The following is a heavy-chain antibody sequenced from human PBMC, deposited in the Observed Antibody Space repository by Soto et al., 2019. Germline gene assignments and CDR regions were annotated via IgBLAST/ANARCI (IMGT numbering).Heavy chain of an antibody. Sequence: PGGSLRLSCAASGFTFSNAWMSWVRQAPGKGLEWVGRIKSKTDGGTTDYAAPVKGRFTISRDDSKNTLYLQMNSLKTEDTAVYYCTTGRFLEWLPRGYGMDVWGQGTTVTSP. CDR1: GFTFSNAW. V-gene: IGHV3-15*01. CDR3: TTGRFLEWLPRGYGMDV. J-gene: IGHJ6*02. CDR2: IKSKTDGGTT. D-gene: IGHD3-3*01.